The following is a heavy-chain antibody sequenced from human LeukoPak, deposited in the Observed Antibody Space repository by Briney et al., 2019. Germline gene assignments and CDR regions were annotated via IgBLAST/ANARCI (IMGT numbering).Heavy chain of an antibody. CDR1: GGSISSGGYY. Sequence: SETLSLTCAVSGGSISSGGYYWSWIRQPPGKGLEWIGEINHSGSTNYNPSLKSRVTISVDTSKNQFSLKLTSVTAADTAVYYCARGGSYGYNYWGQGTLVTVSS. V-gene: IGHV4-34*01. CDR2: INHSGST. J-gene: IGHJ4*02. D-gene: IGHD5-18*01. CDR3: ARGGSYGYNY.